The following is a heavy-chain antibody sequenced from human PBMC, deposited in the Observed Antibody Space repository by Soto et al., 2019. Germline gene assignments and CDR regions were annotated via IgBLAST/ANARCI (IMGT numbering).Heavy chain of an antibody. V-gene: IGHV4-34*01. J-gene: IGHJ4*02. CDR2: INHSGST. D-gene: IGHD6-6*01. CDR3: ARGSIAARPFDY. CDR1: GGSFSGYY. Sequence: SETLSLTCAVYGGSFSGYYWSWIRQPPGKGLEWIGEINHSGSTNYNPSLKSRVTISVDTSKNQFSLKLSSVTAADTAVYYCARGSIAARPFDYWGQGTLVTVSS.